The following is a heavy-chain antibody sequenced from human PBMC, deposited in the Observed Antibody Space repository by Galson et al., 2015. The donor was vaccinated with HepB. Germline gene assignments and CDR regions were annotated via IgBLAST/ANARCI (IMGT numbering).Heavy chain of an antibody. Sequence: LRLSCAASGFNFNSYTMHWVRQAPGKGLEYVSAISNSGGSTYYADSVKGRFTISRDNSKNTLFLQVSSLRTEDTAVFYCVKGYSGSHLTAFHIWGQGTMVTVSS. CDR3: VKGYSGSHLTAFHI. J-gene: IGHJ3*02. V-gene: IGHV3-64D*06. D-gene: IGHD1-26*01. CDR2: ISNSGGST. CDR1: GFNFNSYT.